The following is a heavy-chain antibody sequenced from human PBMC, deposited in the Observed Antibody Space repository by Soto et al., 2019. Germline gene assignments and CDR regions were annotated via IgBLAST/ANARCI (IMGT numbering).Heavy chain of an antibody. D-gene: IGHD3-16*01. Sequence: HPGGSLRLSCAASGFTVSSNYMSWVRQAPGKGLEWVSVIYSGGSTYYSDSVKGRFSISRDNSKNTLYLQMNSLRAEDTAVYYCARSITFGGVPLWGQGTLVTVPQ. CDR3: ARSITFGGVPL. J-gene: IGHJ4*02. V-gene: IGHV3-66*01. CDR2: IYSGGST. CDR1: GFTVSSNY.